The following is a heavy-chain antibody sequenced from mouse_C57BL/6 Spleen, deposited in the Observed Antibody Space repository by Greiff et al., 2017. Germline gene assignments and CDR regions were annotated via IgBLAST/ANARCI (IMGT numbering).Heavy chain of an antibody. CDR3: ARECALDSSGGGYAMDY. CDR2: ILPGGGST. J-gene: IGHJ4*01. CDR1: GYTFTGYW. Sequence: QVQLQQSGAELMKPGASVKLSCKATGYTFTGYWIEWVKQRPGHGLEWIGEILPGGGSTKYNEKFKGKATFTADTSSNTAYMQLSSLTTEASAIYYCARECALDSSGGGYAMDYWGQGTSVTVSS. V-gene: IGHV1-9*01. D-gene: IGHD3-2*02.